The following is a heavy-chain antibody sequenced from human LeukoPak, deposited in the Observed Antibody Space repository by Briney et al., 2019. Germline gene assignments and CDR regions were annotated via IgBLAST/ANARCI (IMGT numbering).Heavy chain of an antibody. J-gene: IGHJ1*01. CDR1: GDSISSYY. Sequence: SETLSLTCTVSGDSISSYYWSWIRQPAGKGLEWIGRIYTSGSTNYNPSFKSRVTLSVDTSKNQFSLKLRSVTAADTAVYYCARVVQSTDSSGFYLPEYFQHWGQGTLVTVSS. CDR2: IYTSGST. CDR3: ARVVQSTDSSGFYLPEYFQH. D-gene: IGHD3-22*01. V-gene: IGHV4-4*07.